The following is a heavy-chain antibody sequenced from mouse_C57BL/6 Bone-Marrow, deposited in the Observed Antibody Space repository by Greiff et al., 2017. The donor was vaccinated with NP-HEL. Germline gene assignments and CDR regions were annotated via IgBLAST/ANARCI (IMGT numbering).Heavy chain of an antibody. Sequence: QVQLQQSGPELVKPGASVKLSCKASGYTFTSYYINWVKQRPEQGLEWIGWIYPRDGSTEYTEKFPGKATLTVDTSSSTAYMQLSSLTSEDSAVYCCTRCGSCPYAMDYWGQGTSVTVSA. CDR2: IYPRDGST. CDR1: GYTFTSYY. CDR3: TRCGSCPYAMDY. D-gene: IGHD1-1*01. J-gene: IGHJ4*01. V-gene: IGHV1-85*01.